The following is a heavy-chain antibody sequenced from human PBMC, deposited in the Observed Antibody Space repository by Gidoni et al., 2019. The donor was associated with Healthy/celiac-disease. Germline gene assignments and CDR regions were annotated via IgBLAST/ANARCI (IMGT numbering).Heavy chain of an antibody. CDR1: RCTFRSYA. V-gene: IGHV3-30-3*01. D-gene: IGHD2-2*01. J-gene: IGHJ4*02. CDR3: ARDLGGSRTSGGFDY. CDR2: ISYDGSNK. Sequence: PASRCTFRSYAMTWVRQSPGKRLEWVAVISYDGSNKDFADSVTGRLNISRDKSKNTLYLQMNSLRAEDTAVYYCARDLGGSRTSGGFDYWGQVPLVTVSS.